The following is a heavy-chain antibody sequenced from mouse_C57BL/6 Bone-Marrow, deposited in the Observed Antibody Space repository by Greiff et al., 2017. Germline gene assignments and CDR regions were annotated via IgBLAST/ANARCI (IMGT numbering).Heavy chain of an antibody. CDR1: GYTFTDYE. Sequence: QVQLQQSGAELVRPGASVTLSCKASGYTFTDYEMHWVKQTPVPGLEWIGAIDPETGGTAYNQKFKGKAILTADKSSSTAYMELRSLTSEDSSVYYCTIYGNGFAYWGQETLVTVSA. CDR3: TIYGNGFAY. CDR2: IDPETGGT. V-gene: IGHV1-15*01. J-gene: IGHJ3*01. D-gene: IGHD2-1*01.